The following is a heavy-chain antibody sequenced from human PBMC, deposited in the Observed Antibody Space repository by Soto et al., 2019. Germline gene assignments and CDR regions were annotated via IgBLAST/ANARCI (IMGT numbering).Heavy chain of an antibody. V-gene: IGHV3-23*01. Sequence: PGGSLRLSCAASGFTFSSYAMSWVRQAPGRGLEWVSAISGSGGSTYYADSVKGRFTISRDNSKNTLYLQMNSLRAEDTAVYYCAKDTLLGSYSSSWFDYWGQGTLVTVSS. D-gene: IGHD6-13*01. J-gene: IGHJ4*02. CDR3: AKDTLLGSYSSSWFDY. CDR1: GFTFSSYA. CDR2: ISGSGGST.